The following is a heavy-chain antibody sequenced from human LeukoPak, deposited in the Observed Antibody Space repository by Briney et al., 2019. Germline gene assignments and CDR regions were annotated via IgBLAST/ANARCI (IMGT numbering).Heavy chain of an antibody. V-gene: IGHV3-23*01. CDR3: AKWGDYDVLTGYYVSDY. D-gene: IGHD3-9*01. CDR1: GFTFSDYA. Sequence: GGSLRLSCAASGFTFSDYAMSWVRQAPGKGLEWVSAITGSGGNTYYADSVKGRFTISRDNSKNTLYLQMNSLRAEDTAVYYCAKWGDYDVLTGYYVSDYWGQGTLVTVSS. J-gene: IGHJ4*02. CDR2: ITGSGGNT.